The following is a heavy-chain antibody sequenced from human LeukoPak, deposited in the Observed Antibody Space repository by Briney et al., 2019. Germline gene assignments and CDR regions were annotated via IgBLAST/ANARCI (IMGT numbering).Heavy chain of an antibody. J-gene: IGHJ4*02. V-gene: IGHV4-31*03. CDR1: GGSFSSGVYY. Sequence: SETLSLTCTVSGGSFSSGVYYWNWIRQHPGKGLEWIGCIHYSGSIHYTPSLRSRVTISVDTSKNQFSLKLSSVTAADTAMYYCAGGIGSRKVGYWGQGTLVTVSS. CDR2: IHYSGSI. D-gene: IGHD2-15*01. CDR3: AGGIGSRKVGY.